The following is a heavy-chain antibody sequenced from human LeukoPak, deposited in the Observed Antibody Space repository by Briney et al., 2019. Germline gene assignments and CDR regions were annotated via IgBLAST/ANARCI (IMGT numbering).Heavy chain of an antibody. D-gene: IGHD3-10*02. CDR2: ISSSGSTI. CDR1: GFTFSSYE. V-gene: IGHV3-48*03. Sequence: GGSLRLSCEASGFTFSSYEMSWVRQAPGKGLEWVSYISSSGSTIYYADSVKGRFTISRDNAKISLYLQMNSLRAEDTAVYYCAELGITMIGGVWGKGSTVTISS. CDR3: AELGITMIGGV. J-gene: IGHJ6*04.